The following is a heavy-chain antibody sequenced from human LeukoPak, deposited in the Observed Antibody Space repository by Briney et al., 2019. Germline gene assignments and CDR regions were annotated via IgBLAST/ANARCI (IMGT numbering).Heavy chain of an antibody. CDR3: ARGVVVVVAAKYNWFDP. V-gene: IGHV4-39*07. D-gene: IGHD2-15*01. J-gene: IGHJ5*02. Sequence: PSETLSLTCTVSGGPISSSSYYWGWIRQPPGKGLEWIGSTYYSGSTYYNPSLKSRVTISVDTSKNQFSLKLSSVTAADTAVYYCARGVVVVVAAKYNWFDPWGQGTLVTVSS. CDR2: TYYSGST. CDR1: GGPISSSSYY.